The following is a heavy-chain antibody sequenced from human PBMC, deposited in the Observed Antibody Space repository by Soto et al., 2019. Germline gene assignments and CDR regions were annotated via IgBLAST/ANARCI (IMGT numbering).Heavy chain of an antibody. CDR1: GGTFSSYA. Sequence: QVQLVQSGAEVKKPGSSVKVSCKASGGTFSSYAISWVRQAPGQGLEWMGGIIPIFGTANYAQKFQGRVTITADESTSTAYMELGSLRSEDTAVYYCARGPLAIFGVVTSDWYFDLWGRGTLVTVSS. V-gene: IGHV1-69*01. J-gene: IGHJ2*01. CDR3: ARGPLAIFGVVTSDWYFDL. D-gene: IGHD3-3*01. CDR2: IIPIFGTA.